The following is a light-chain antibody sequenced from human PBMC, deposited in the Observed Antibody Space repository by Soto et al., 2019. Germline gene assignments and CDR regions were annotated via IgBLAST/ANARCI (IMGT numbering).Light chain of an antibody. CDR2: TTS. V-gene: IGKV1D-12*01. CDR1: QGINNW. CDR3: QQANSFPLT. J-gene: IGKJ4*01. Sequence: DIQMTQSPSSVSASVGDRVTITCRASQGINNWLAWYQQKPGKAPKLLIYTTSSLQSGVPSRFSGSGSGTEFTLSISRLQAEDFATYFLQQANSFPLTFGGGTKVEIK.